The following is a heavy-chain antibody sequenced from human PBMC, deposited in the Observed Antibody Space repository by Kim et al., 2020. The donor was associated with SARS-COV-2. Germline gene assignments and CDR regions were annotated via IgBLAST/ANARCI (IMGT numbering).Heavy chain of an antibody. CDR2: ISWDGGST. CDR1: GFTFDDYA. V-gene: IGHV3-43D*03. CDR3: AKGDQGLSDY. D-gene: IGHD2-2*01. Sequence: GGSLRLSCASSGFTFDDYAMHWVRQAPGKGLEWVSLISWDGGSTYYADSVKGRFTISRDNSKNSLYLQMNSLRAEDTALYYCAKGDQGLSDYWGQGTLVTVSS. J-gene: IGHJ4*02.